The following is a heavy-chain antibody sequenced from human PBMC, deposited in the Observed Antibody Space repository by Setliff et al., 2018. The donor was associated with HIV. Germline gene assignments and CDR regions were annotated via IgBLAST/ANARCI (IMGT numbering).Heavy chain of an antibody. CDR2: INHSGST. CDR3: ARGARLLAAYSDRWDYFYMAV. J-gene: IGHJ6*03. Sequence: SETLSLTCAVFGGSFTDYYWIWIRQPPGKGLEWIGEINHSGSTHYNPSLKSRFIISVDTSKNRFSLKVNSMTAADTVVYYCARGARLLAAYSDRWDYFYMAVWGKGTTVTVSS. CDR1: GGSFTDYY. D-gene: IGHD1-26*01. V-gene: IGHV4-34*01.